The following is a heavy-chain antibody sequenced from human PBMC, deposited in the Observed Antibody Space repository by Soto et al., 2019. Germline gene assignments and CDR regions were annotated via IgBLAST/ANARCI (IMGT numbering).Heavy chain of an antibody. V-gene: IGHV4-34*01. CDR1: GGSFSGYY. CDR3: ARANDIVVVPAAKWFDP. J-gene: IGHJ5*02. CDR2: INHSGST. Sequence: SETLSLTCAVYGGSFSGYYWSWIRQPPGKGLEWIGEINHSGSTNYNPSLKSRVTISVDTSKNQFSLKLSSVTAADTAVYYCARANDIVVVPAAKWFDPWGQGTLVNVS. D-gene: IGHD2-2*01.